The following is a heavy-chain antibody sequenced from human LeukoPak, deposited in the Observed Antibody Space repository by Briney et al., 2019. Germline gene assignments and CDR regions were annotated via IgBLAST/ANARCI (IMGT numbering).Heavy chain of an antibody. Sequence: GGSLRLSCAASGFTFGSYAMSRVRQAPGKGLEWISAVSGSVVITYYADSVKGRFTISRDNSKNTLYLQMNSLRAEDTAVYYCAKDITSGWFSSDFDYWGQGTLVTVSS. CDR1: GFTFGSYA. V-gene: IGHV3-23*01. CDR2: VSGSVVIT. J-gene: IGHJ4*02. D-gene: IGHD6-19*01. CDR3: AKDITSGWFSSDFDY.